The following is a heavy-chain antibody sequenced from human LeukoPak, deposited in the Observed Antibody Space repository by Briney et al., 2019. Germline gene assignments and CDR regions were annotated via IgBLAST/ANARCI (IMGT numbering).Heavy chain of an antibody. D-gene: IGHD4-17*01. V-gene: IGHV1-2*02. CDR2: INPNSGGI. Sequence: ASVKVSCKASGYTFTGYYMHWVRQAPGQGLEWMGWINPNSGGINYAQNFQGRVTMTRDTSINTAYLELSSLRSDDTAVYYCARAGNADDPGEYCWFDPWGQGTLVTVSS. J-gene: IGHJ5*02. CDR3: ARAGNADDPGEYCWFDP. CDR1: GYTFTGYY.